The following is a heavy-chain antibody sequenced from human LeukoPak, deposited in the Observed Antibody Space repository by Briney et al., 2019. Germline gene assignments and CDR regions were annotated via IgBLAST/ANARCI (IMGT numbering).Heavy chain of an antibody. V-gene: IGHV3-9*01. CDR2: ISWNSVNI. D-gene: IGHD3-10*02. CDR3: AELGITMIGGV. CDR1: GFTFDDYA. Sequence: GGSLRLSCAASGFTFDDYALHWVRQAPGKGLEWVSSISWNSVNIAYADSVKGRFTISRDNAKNSLYLQMNSLRAEDTAVYYCAELGITMIGGVWGKGTTVTISS. J-gene: IGHJ6*04.